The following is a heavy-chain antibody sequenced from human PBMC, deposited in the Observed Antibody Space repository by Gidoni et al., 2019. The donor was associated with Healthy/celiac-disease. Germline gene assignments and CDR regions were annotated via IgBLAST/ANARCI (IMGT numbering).Heavy chain of an antibody. CDR1: GGSVSSGSYY. CDR3: AREHYYDSSGYFDY. Sequence: QVQLQESGPGLVKPSETLSLPCTVSGGSVSSGSYYWSWIRQPPGKGLEWMGYIYYSGSTNYNPSLKSRVTISVDTSKNQFSLKLSSVTAADTAVYYCAREHYYDSSGYFDYWGQGTLVTVSS. J-gene: IGHJ4*02. D-gene: IGHD3-22*01. CDR2: IYYSGST. V-gene: IGHV4-61*01.